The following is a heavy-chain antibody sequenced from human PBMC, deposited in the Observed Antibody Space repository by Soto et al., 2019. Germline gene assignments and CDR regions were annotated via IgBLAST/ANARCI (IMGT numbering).Heavy chain of an antibody. V-gene: IGHV3-23*01. D-gene: IGHD6-19*01. J-gene: IGHJ4*02. CDR3: AKGLGVIAVAGTLDY. CDR1: GFTFSSYA. CDR2: ISGSGGST. Sequence: GGSLRLSCAASGFTFSSYAMSWVRPAPGKGLEWVSAISGSGGSTYYADSVKGRFTISRDKSKNTLYLQMNSLRAEDTDVYYCAKGLGVIAVAGTLDYWGQGTLVTVSS.